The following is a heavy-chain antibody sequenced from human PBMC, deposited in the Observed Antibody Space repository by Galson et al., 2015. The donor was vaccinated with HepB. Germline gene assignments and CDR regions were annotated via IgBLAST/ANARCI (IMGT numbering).Heavy chain of an antibody. J-gene: IGHJ3*02. V-gene: IGHV3-21*01. CDR3: ARDRGRVFLFDAFDI. CDR1: TFTFSSYS. D-gene: IGHD3-10*01. CDR2: ISSSSYI. Sequence: SLRLSCPASTFTFSSYSMNWVRQAPGKGLEWVSSISSSSYIYYADSVKGRFTISRDNAKNSLYLQMNSLRAEDTAVYYCARDRGRVFLFDAFDIWGQGTLVTVSS.